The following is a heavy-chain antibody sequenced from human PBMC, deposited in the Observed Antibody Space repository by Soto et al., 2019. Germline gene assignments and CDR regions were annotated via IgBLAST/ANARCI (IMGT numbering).Heavy chain of an antibody. CDR1: GYTLTTFF. V-gene: IGHV1-46*01. Sequence: QVQLVQSGAEVKKPGASVKVSCKASGYTLTTFFMHWGRQAPGQGLEWMGVIKPGYPAGRSTTHAQKFQGRVTMTTDTSTSTVYMERSRLRSDDPAVYYCAREAIVAGATTGKDFWGQGNTVHVSS. CDR2: IKPGYPAGRST. D-gene: IGHD1-26*01. CDR3: AREAIVAGATTGKDF. J-gene: IGHJ6*02.